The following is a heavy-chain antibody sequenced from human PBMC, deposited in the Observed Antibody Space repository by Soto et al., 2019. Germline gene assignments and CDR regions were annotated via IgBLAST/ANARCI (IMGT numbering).Heavy chain of an antibody. D-gene: IGHD4-4*01. CDR1: GFSLSTSGVG. CDR2: IYWNDDK. V-gene: IGHV2-5*01. Sequence: QITLKESGPTLVKPTQTLTLTCTFSGFSLSTSGVGVGWIRQPPGKPLEWLALIYWNDDKRYSPSLKSRLTITKDTSKNQVVLTMTNMDPVDTATYYCVDRVDSNSPVYWGQGTLVTVSS. CDR3: VDRVDSNSPVY. J-gene: IGHJ4*02.